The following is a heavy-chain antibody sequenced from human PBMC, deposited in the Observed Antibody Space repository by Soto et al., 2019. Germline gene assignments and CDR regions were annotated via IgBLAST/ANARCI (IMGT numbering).Heavy chain of an antibody. CDR3: ASTYYYDSIDLA. J-gene: IGHJ3*01. V-gene: IGHV1-46*01. CDR2: INPSGGST. CDR1: GYRFTSYY. Sequence: ASVKVSCKASGYRFTSYYMHWVRQAPGQGLEWMGIINPSGGSTSYAQKFQGRVTMTRDTSTSTVYMELSSLRSEVTAVYYCASTYYYDSIDLAWGQGTMVTVSS. D-gene: IGHD3-22*01.